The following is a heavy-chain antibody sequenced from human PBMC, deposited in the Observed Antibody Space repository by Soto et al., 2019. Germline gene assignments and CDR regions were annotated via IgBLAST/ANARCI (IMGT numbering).Heavy chain of an antibody. Sequence: QVQRVESGGGLVQPGRSLRLSCVASGFPVWRYGMPWVRQAPGKGLEWVAVIWSGGSKESYAAAVEGRFAVTRDYAKATLDQEMSRRGVDAAAEDCGGRGRNGGGGQMDVGGQGTTVSVSS. CDR3: GRGRNGGGGQMDV. D-gene: IGHD4-17*01. V-gene: IGHV3-33*08. J-gene: IGHJ6*02. CDR1: GFPVWRYG. CDR2: IWSGGSKE.